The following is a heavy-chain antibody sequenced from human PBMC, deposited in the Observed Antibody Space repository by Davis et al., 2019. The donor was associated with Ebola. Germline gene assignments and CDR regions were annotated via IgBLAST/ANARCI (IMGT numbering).Heavy chain of an antibody. CDR1: GYTFTGYY. CDR2: INPNSGGT. CDR3: ARVDGSSTSSAKVRFYYYYMDV. V-gene: IGHV1-2*02. J-gene: IGHJ6*03. Sequence: ASVKVSCKASGYTFTGYYMHWVRQAPGQGLEWMGWINPNSGGTNYAQKFQGRVTMTRDTSISTAYMELSRLRSDDTAVYYCARVDGSSTSSAKVRFYYYYMDVWGKGTTVTVSS. D-gene: IGHD2-2*01.